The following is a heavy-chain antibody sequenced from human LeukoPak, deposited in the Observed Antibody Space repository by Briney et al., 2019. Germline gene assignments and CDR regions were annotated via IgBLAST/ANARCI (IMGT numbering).Heavy chain of an antibody. CDR2: ISDSGGGT. J-gene: IGHJ4*02. CDR1: GFTFSNFA. CDR3: AKVGVGWVAFEY. D-gene: IGHD3-16*01. Sequence: GGSLRLSCAASGFTFSNFAMSWVRQAPGKGLQWVSAISDSGGGTFYADSVKGRFTISRDNSKNTLYLQMNSLRAEDTAVYYCAKVGVGWVAFEYWGQGTLVTVPS. V-gene: IGHV3-23*01.